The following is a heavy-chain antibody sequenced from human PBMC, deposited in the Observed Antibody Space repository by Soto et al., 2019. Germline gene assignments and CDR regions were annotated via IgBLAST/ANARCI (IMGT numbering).Heavy chain of an antibody. J-gene: IGHJ1*01. D-gene: IGHD5-12*01. V-gene: IGHV4-39*01. Sequence: PSETLSLTCTVSGGSIKSSSHYCAWIRQPPGKGLEWIGSIYYSGSTSYNPSLKSRVTISVDTSKNQFSLKLSFVTAADTAVYYCATLATLLQGRPSWGQGTLVTVS. CDR1: GGSIKSSSHY. CDR2: IYYSGST. CDR3: ATLATLLQGRPS.